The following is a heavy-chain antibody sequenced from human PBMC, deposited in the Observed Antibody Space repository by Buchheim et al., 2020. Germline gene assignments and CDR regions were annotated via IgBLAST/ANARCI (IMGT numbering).Heavy chain of an antibody. J-gene: IGHJ6*02. Sequence: QVQLQESGPGLVKPSETLSLTCTVSGGSISTYYWSWIRQPPGKGLGWIGYIYYRGSTNYNPSLKSRVTISVDTSKTQFSLKLSSVTAADTAVYYCARAQQGDSSSWYPNYYYYGMDVWGQGTT. D-gene: IGHD6-13*01. CDR3: ARAQQGDSSSWYPNYYYYGMDV. V-gene: IGHV4-59*01. CDR2: IYYRGST. CDR1: GGSISTYY.